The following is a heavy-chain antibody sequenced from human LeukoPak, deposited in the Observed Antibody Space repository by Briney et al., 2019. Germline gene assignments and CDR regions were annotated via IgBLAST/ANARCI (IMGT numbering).Heavy chain of an antibody. Sequence: GASVKVSCKASGYTXTGYYMHRVRQAPGQGLEWMGWINPNSGGTNYAQKFQGRVTMTRDTSISTAYMELSRLRSDDTAVYYCARRGPAAMYAFDIWGQGTMVTVSS. J-gene: IGHJ3*02. V-gene: IGHV1-2*02. CDR3: ARRGPAAMYAFDI. D-gene: IGHD2-2*01. CDR1: GYTXTGYY. CDR2: INPNSGGT.